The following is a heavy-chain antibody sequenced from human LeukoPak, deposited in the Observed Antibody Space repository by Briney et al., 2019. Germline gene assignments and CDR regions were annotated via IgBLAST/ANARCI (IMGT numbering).Heavy chain of an antibody. CDR1: RGTFSTYA. V-gene: IGHV1-69*01. J-gene: IGHJ4*02. Sequence: ASVKVSCKASRGTFSTYAFSWVRQAHGQGLEWMGGIIPLFGTANYAQKFQGRVTITADESTSTAYMELSSLRSDDTALYYCARGRQGYSGGGRCYICQFWGQGTLVTVSS. CDR2: IIPLFGTA. D-gene: IGHD2-15*01. CDR3: ARGRQGYSGGGRCYICQF.